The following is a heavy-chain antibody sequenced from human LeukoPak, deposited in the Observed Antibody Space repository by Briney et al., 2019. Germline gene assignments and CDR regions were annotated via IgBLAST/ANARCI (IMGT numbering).Heavy chain of an antibody. CDR2: IYYSGST. D-gene: IGHD3-16*01. CDR1: GGSISSHY. V-gene: IGHV4-59*11. CDR3: ARFTFGGAFDI. Sequence: SETLSLTCTVPGGSISSHYWSWIRQPPGKGLEWIGYIYYSGSTNYNPSLKSRVTISVDTSKNQFSLKLSSVTAADTAVYYCARFTFGGAFDIWGQETMVTVSS. J-gene: IGHJ3*02.